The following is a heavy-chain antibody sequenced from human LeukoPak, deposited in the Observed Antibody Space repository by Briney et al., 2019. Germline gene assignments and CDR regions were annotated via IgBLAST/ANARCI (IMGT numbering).Heavy chain of an antibody. V-gene: IGHV4-34*01. D-gene: IGHD2-15*01. CDR3: RWLDEDTSPKGSDY. CDR1: GGSFRGYY. Sequence: SETLSLTCAVYGGSFRGYYWSWIRQPPGKGLEWIGEINHSGSTNHNPSLKSRVTISVDTSKNQFSLKLSSVTAADTAVYYCRWLDEDTSPKGSDYWGQGTLVTVSS. CDR2: INHSGST. J-gene: IGHJ4*02.